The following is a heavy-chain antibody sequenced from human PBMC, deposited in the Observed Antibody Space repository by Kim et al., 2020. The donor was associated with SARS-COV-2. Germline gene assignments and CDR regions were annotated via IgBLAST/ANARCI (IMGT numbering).Heavy chain of an antibody. CDR2: IWYDGSNK. J-gene: IGHJ4*02. V-gene: IGHV3-33*01. CDR1: GFTFSSYG. CDR3: ARGYSSSWYSVPDY. D-gene: IGHD6-13*01. Sequence: GGSLRLSCSASGFTFSSYGMHWVRQAPGKGLEWVAVIWYDGSNKYYADSVKGRFTISRDSSKNTLYLQMNSLRAEDTAVYYCARGYSSSWYSVPDYWGQG.